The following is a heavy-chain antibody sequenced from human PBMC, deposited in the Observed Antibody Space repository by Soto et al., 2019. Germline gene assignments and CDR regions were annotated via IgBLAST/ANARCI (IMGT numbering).Heavy chain of an antibody. J-gene: IGHJ6*02. CDR1: GYDLGENY. CDR2: MDPITGGT. V-gene: IGHV1-2*02. Sequence: ASVNDTCKASGYDLGENYTDCVPQAPGRGREWVGWMDPITGGTDYEERLRDRVTMTRDTSINTAYMELRRLRSDDTAIYFCARGRDAASQYYSPHGMDVWAEGTTVTVPS. D-gene: IGHD1-26*01. CDR3: ARGRDAASQYYSPHGMDV.